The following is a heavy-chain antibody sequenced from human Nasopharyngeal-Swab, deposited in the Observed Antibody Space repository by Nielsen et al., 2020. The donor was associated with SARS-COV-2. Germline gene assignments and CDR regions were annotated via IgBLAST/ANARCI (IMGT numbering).Heavy chain of an antibody. CDR2: ISYSGST. CDR1: GGSISTTNSN. J-gene: IGHJ5*02. V-gene: IGHV4-39*07. D-gene: IGHD2-8*02. CDR3: ARDLGYAFTGRGVNWFDP. Sequence: SETLSLTYTVSGGSISTTNSNWAWIRQSPGKGLQCIGTISYSGSTYYKPSLNSRVTITLDTSKNQFFLRLSSVTAADTAVYYCARDLGYAFTGRGVNWFDPWGQGTLVTVSS.